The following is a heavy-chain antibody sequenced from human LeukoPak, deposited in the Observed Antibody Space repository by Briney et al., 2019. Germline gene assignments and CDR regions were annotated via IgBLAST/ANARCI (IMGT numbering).Heavy chain of an antibody. CDR1: GGTFSSYA. D-gene: IGHD5-12*01. J-gene: IGHJ4*02. CDR2: IIPIFGTA. V-gene: IGHV1-69*13. Sequence: ASVKVSCKASGGTFSSYAISWVRQAPGQGLEWMGGIIPIFGTANYAQKFQGRVTITADESTSTAYMELSSLRSEDTAVYYCARDRYGGYHYFDYWGQGTLVTVSS. CDR3: ARDRYGGYHYFDY.